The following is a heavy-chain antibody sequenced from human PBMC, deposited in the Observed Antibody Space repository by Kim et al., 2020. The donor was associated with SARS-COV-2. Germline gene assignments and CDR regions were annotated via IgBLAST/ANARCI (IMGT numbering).Heavy chain of an antibody. CDR3: ARDHSSGWYDGWGY. CDR2: INHSGST. Sequence: SETLSLTCAVYGGSFSGYYWSWIRQPPGKGLEWIGEINHSGSTNYNPSLKSRVTISVDTSKNQFSLKLSSVTAADTAVYYCARDHSSGWYDGWGYWGQGTLGTVSS. CDR1: GGSFSGYY. V-gene: IGHV4-34*01. D-gene: IGHD6-19*01. J-gene: IGHJ4*02.